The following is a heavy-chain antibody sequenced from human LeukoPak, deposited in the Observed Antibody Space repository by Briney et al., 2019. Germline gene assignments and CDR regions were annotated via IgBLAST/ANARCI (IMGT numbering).Heavy chain of an antibody. J-gene: IGHJ4*02. CDR1: GYTFTSYG. CDR3: AREPYRFDY. V-gene: IGHV7-4-1*04. D-gene: IGHD3-16*02. Sequence: ASVKVSCKASGYTFTSYGMNWVRQAPGQGLEWMGWINTNTGNPTYAQGFTGRFDFSLDTSVGMAYLQITSLKAEDTAVYYCAREPYRFDYWGQGTLVTVSS. CDR2: INTNTGNP.